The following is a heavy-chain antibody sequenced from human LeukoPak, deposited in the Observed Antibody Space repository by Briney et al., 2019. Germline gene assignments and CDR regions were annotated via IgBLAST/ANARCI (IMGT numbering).Heavy chain of an antibody. CDR1: GFTFSSYA. V-gene: IGHV3-23*01. J-gene: IGHJ4*02. Sequence: GGSLRLSCAASGFTFSSYAMSWVRQAPGKGLEWVSAISGSGGSTYYADSVKGRFTISRDNSKNTLYLQMNSLRAEDTAVYYCARDLGYRGSWYGFDYWAREPWSPSPQ. CDR3: ARDLGYRGSWYGFDY. D-gene: IGHD6-13*01. CDR2: ISGSGGST.